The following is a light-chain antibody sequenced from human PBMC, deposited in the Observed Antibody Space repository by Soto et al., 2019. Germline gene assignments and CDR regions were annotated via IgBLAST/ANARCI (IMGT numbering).Light chain of an antibody. CDR1: QSISSW. CDR2: DAS. J-gene: IGKJ1*01. V-gene: IGKV1-5*01. CDR3: QQYNSYSWT. Sequence: DIPMTQSPSTLSASVGDRVTITCRASQSISSWLAWYQQKPGKAPKLLIYDASSLESGVPSRFIGRGSGTEFTLTISSLQPDEFATYYCQQYNSYSWTFGQGTKVEIK.